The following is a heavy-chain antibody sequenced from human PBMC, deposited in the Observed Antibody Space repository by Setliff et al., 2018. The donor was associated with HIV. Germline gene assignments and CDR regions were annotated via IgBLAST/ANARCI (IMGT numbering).Heavy chain of an antibody. D-gene: IGHD5-12*01. CDR3: TREAPIPSRLFYYMDV. CDR1: GASTGSSVFS. CDR2: MSASGGT. V-gene: IGHV4-61*02. Sequence: SQTLSLTCNVSGASTGSSVFSWNWVRQPAGKGLEWIGRMSASGGTTYTPSLKGRVSMSRDTSRNEFYLRLSSVTAADTAIYYCTREAPIPSRLFYYMDVWGKGTTVTVSS. J-gene: IGHJ6*03.